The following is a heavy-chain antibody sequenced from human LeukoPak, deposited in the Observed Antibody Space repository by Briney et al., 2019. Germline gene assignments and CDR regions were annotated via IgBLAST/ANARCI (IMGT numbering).Heavy chain of an antibody. V-gene: IGHV4-34*01. CDR1: GGSFSGYY. CDR3: ARGSNYYDSSGYYYARIYFDY. Sequence: PSETLSLTCAVYGGSFSGYYWSWIRQPPGKGLEWIGEINHSGSTNYNPSLKSRVTIPVDTSKNQFSLKLSSVTAADTAVYYCARGSNYYDSSGYYYARIYFDYWGQGTLVTVSS. CDR2: INHSGST. J-gene: IGHJ4*02. D-gene: IGHD3-22*01.